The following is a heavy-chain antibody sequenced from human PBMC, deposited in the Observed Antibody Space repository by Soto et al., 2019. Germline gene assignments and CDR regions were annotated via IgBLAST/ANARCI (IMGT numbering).Heavy chain of an antibody. V-gene: IGHV1-24*01. Sequence: GASVKVSCKVSGYTLTELSMHCVRQAPGKGLEWMGGFDPEDGETIYAQKFQGRVTMTEDTSTDTAYMELSSLRSEDTAVYYCATLFSPSDYYDSSGLWGQGTMVTVSS. CDR1: GYTLTELS. D-gene: IGHD3-22*01. J-gene: IGHJ3*01. CDR2: FDPEDGET. CDR3: ATLFSPSDYYDSSGL.